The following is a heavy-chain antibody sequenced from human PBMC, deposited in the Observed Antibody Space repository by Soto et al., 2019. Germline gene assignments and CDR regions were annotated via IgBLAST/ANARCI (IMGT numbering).Heavy chain of an antibody. Sequence: SETLSLTCSVSCDSVSRGSYHWSWIRQPPGKGLEWIGFKPYTGSPDYNPSLKSRVVISIDRSKNQFSLKLSSVTATDTAVYFCAKVGWGGDSWGQGTPVTVFS. CDR2: KPYTGSP. J-gene: IGHJ4*02. V-gene: IGHV4-61*01. CDR1: CDSVSRGSYH. D-gene: IGHD7-27*01. CDR3: AKVGWGGDS.